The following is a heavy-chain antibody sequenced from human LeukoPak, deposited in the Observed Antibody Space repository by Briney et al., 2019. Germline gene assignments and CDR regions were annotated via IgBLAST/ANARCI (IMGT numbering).Heavy chain of an antibody. V-gene: IGHV4-34*01. Sequence: SETLSLTCAVYGGSFSGYYWTWIRQPPGKGLEWIGEINHSGSTYYNPSLKSRATISVDTSKNQFSLKLSSVTAADTAVYYCARGEPGITMVRNQPWGQGTLVTVSS. CDR2: INHSGST. CDR3: ARGEPGITMVRNQP. D-gene: IGHD3-10*01. CDR1: GGSFSGYY. J-gene: IGHJ5*02.